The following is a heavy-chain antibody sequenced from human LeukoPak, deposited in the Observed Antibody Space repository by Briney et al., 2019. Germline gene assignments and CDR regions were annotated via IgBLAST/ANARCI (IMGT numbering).Heavy chain of an antibody. CDR2: VYYSGST. Sequence: PSETLSLTCTVSGGSVSGYYWSWIRQPPGKGLDWIGYVYYSGSTDYNPSLKSRVTISVDTSKNQFSLKLSSVTAADTAVYYCAREVVGATAHNWFDPWGQGTLVTVSS. J-gene: IGHJ5*02. V-gene: IGHV4-59*02. D-gene: IGHD1-26*01. CDR3: AREVVGATAHNWFDP. CDR1: GGSVSGYY.